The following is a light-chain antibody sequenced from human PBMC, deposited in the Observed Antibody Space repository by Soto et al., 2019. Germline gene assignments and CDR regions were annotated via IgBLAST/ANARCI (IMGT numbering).Light chain of an antibody. CDR3: QQYGSSPPCT. CDR2: GAS. CDR1: QRVSSSY. J-gene: IGKJ2*02. Sequence: EIVLTQSPGTLSSSPGERATLSCRASQRVSSSYLAWYQQKPGQAPRLLIYGASSRATGNPDRFSGSGSGTDLSLTISRLEPEEFAAYFCQQYGSSPPCTFGQGTKVEI. V-gene: IGKV3-20*01.